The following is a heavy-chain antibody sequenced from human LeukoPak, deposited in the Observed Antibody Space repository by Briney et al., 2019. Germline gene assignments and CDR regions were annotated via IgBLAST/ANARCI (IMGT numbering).Heavy chain of an antibody. J-gene: IGHJ4*02. CDR1: GYTLTSYY. CDR3: ASTHRCSSTSCSDY. Sequence: SCKASGYTLTSYYMHWVRQAPGKGLEWVAVISYDGSNKYYADSVKGRFTISRDNSKNTLYLQMNSLRAEDTAVYYCASTHRCSSTSCSDYWGQGTLVTVSS. D-gene: IGHD2-2*01. V-gene: IGHV3-30-3*01. CDR2: ISYDGSNK.